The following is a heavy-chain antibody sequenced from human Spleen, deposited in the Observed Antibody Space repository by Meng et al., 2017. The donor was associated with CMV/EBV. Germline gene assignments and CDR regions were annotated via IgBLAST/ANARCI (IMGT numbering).Heavy chain of an antibody. J-gene: IGHJ5*02. CDR3: TRNLWFGESLDWFDP. CDR2: IRSKANSYET. CDR1: FTFGGSA. V-gene: IGHV3-73*01. Sequence: FTFGGSAMHWVRQASGKGLEWVGRIRSKANSYETAYAASVKGRFTVSRDDSKNTAYLQMNSLKTEDTAVYYCTRNLWFGESLDWFDPWGQGTLVTVSS. D-gene: IGHD3-10*01.